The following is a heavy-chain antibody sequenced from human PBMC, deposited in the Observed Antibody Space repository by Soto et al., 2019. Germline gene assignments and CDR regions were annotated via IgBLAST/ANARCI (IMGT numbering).Heavy chain of an antibody. CDR1: GGTFSSYT. Sequence: QVQLVQSGAEVKKTGSSVKVSCKASGGTFSSYTISWVRQAPGQGLERMGRIIPILGIANYAQMFHARVTITADKSTSTAYMELSRLRSEDTAVYYCARERVGAAAMCYYYYMDVWGKGTTVTVSS. CDR2: IIPILGIA. D-gene: IGHD2-2*01. J-gene: IGHJ6*03. CDR3: ARERVGAAAMCYYYYMDV. V-gene: IGHV1-69*08.